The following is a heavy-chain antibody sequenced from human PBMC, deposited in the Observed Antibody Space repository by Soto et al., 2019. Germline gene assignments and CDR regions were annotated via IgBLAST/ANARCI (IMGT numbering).Heavy chain of an antibody. CDR2: IYYSGST. CDR3: ARSQYDYIWGSYRYNPDAFDI. CDR1: GGSISSGGYY. J-gene: IGHJ3*02. Sequence: SETLSLTCTVSGGSISSGGYYWSWICQHPGKGLEWIGYIYYSGSTYYNPSLKSRVTISVDTSKNQFSLKLSSVTAADTAVYYCARSQYDYIWGSYRYNPDAFDIWGQGTMVTVSS. D-gene: IGHD3-16*02. V-gene: IGHV4-31*03.